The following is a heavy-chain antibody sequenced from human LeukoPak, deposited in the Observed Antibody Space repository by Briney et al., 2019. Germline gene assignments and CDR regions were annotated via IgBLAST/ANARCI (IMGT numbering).Heavy chain of an antibody. CDR1: GFTFSNFE. V-gene: IGHV3-48*03. CDR2: IDTSATSM. D-gene: IGHD2-2*03. Sequence: PGGSLRLSCAVSGFTFSNFEMNWVRQAPGKGLEWVSHIDTSATSMHCADSVKGRFTISRDNAKNSLFLQMNSLRAEDTAVYYCVTDRPGVMDFDFWGQGTLVTVSS. CDR3: VTDRPGVMDFDF. J-gene: IGHJ4*02.